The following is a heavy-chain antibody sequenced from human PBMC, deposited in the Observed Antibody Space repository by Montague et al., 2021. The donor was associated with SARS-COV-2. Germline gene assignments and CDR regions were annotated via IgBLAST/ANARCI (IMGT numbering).Heavy chain of an antibody. V-gene: IGHV4-34*01. J-gene: IGHJ6*02. Sequence: SETLSLTCAVYGGSFSGYYWSWIRQPPGKGLEWIGEINHSGSTNYNPSLQSRVTISVDTSKNQFSLKLSSVTAADTAVYYCARGRTGTTFDYYYYYGMDVWGQGTTVTVSS. D-gene: IGHD1-7*01. CDR1: GGSFSGYY. CDR3: ARGRTGTTFDYYYYYGMDV. CDR2: INHSGST.